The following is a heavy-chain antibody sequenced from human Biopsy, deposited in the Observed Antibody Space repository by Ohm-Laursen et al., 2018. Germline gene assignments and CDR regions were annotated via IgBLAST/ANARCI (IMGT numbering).Heavy chain of an antibody. CDR3: AADADGYYTEFDY. V-gene: IGHV1-69*04. Sequence: ASVKVSCKASGGPSSNYAFSWVRQAPGQGLERVGRIVPILGHLNYAQRFQGRVSTTADKSTTYVYMELSRLTSGDTAVYYCAADADGYYTEFDYWGPGTLVTVSS. CDR2: IVPILGHL. J-gene: IGHJ4*02. CDR1: GGPSSNYA. D-gene: IGHD3-3*01.